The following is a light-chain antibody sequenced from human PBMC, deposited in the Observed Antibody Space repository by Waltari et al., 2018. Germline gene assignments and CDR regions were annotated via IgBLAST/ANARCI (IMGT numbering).Light chain of an antibody. CDR3: SSYAGGSSLM. Sequence: QSALTQPPSASGSLGQSITISCTGIRPDVEGYDHVFWYQQHPGKAPKLLIYEVTKRPSGVPDRFSGSKSDNTASLAVSGLQAEDEADYYCSSYAGGSSLMFGGGTKLTVL. V-gene: IGLV2-8*01. J-gene: IGLJ3*02. CDR2: EVT. CDR1: RPDVEGYDH.